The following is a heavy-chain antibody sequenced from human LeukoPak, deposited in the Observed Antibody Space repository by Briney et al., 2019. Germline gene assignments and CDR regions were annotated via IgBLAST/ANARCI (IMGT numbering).Heavy chain of an antibody. V-gene: IGHV4-59*08. CDR2: IYYSGST. J-gene: IGHJ4*02. Sequence: PSETLSLTCTVSGGSISSYYWSWIRQPPGKGLEWIGYIYYSGSTNYNPSLKSRVTISVDMSKNQFSLKLSSVTAADTAVYYCATLGHCSNTSCYYVDYWGRGTLVTVSS. CDR3: ATLGHCSNTSCYYVDY. D-gene: IGHD2-2*01. CDR1: GGSISSYY.